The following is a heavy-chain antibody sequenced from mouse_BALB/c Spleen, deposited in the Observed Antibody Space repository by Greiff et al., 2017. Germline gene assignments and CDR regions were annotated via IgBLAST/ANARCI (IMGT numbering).Heavy chain of an antibody. D-gene: IGHD1-1*01. CDR3: ARVHYYGSSYAMDY. CDR2: INPSNGRT. CDR1: GYTFTSYW. Sequence: VQLQQSGAELVKPGASVKLSCKASGYTFTSYWMHWVKQRPGQGLEWIGEINPSNGRTNYNEKFKSKATLTVDKSSSTAYMQLSSLTSEDSAVYYCARVHYYGSSYAMDYWGQGTSVTVSS. V-gene: IGHV1S81*02. J-gene: IGHJ4*01.